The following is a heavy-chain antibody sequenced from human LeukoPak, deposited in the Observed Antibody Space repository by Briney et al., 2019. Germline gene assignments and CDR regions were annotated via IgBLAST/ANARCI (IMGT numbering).Heavy chain of an antibody. CDR3: ARLFGGVTTFDY. D-gene: IGHD4-17*01. CDR2: VNPDGSST. J-gene: IGHJ4*02. V-gene: IGHV3-7*01. Sequence: GGSLRLSCAASGFSFSPYWMSWVRQGPGKGLDWVASVNPDGSSTPYVDSVKGRFTISRDNAQNSLYLQMNSLSAKDTAVYYCARLFGGVTTFDYWGQGTLVTVSS. CDR1: GFSFSPYW.